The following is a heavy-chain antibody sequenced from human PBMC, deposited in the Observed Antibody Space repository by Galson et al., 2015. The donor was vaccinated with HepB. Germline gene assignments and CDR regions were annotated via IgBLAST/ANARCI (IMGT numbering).Heavy chain of an antibody. CDR2: IRQDGNEQ. Sequence: SLRLSCAASGFQVGNPWMSWVRLVQGNGLEGMANIRQDGNEQTYDWYVRGRFNLFRDTAKNSLYLQMKNLRAVDSGVYYCARDAGHHQDFDFWGQGTLIVVSS. CDR1: GFQVGNPW. CDR3: ARDAGHHQDFDF. D-gene: IGHD2-15*01. J-gene: IGHJ4*02. V-gene: IGHV3-7*03.